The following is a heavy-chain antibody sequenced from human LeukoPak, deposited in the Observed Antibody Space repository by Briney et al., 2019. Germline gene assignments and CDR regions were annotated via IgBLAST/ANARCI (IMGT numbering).Heavy chain of an antibody. CDR3: ARLDHNSIDH. D-gene: IGHD1-20*01. CDR1: GYSISSGYY. CDR2: IYHSGST. J-gene: IGHJ4*02. V-gene: IGHV4-38-2*01. Sequence: SETLSLTCAVSGYSISSGYYWGWIRQPPGKGLQWIGSIYHSGSTYYNPSLKSRVTISVDTSKNQFSLKLTSVTAADTAVYYCARLDHNSIDHWGQGTLVTVS.